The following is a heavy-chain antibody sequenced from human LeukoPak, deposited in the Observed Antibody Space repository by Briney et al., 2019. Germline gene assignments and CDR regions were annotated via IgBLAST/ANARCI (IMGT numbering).Heavy chain of an antibody. CDR3: ARDLPYGSSDRTPFDY. J-gene: IGHJ4*02. V-gene: IGHV1-18*01. CDR2: ISAYNGNT. CDR1: GYTFTSYG. Sequence: ASVKVSCKASGYTFTSYGISWVRQAPGQGLEWMGWISAYNGNTNHAQKFQGRVTMTTDTSTSTAYMELRSLRFDDTAVYYCARDLPYGSSDRTPFDYWGQGTLVTVSS. D-gene: IGHD6-6*01.